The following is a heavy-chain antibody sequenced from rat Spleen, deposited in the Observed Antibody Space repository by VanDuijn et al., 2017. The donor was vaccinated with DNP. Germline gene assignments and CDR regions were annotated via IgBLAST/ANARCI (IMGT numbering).Heavy chain of an antibody. V-gene: IGHV5-19*01. D-gene: IGHD5-1*01. CDR2: ISPSGGST. CDR3: ARRVGAGDY. J-gene: IGHJ2*01. CDR1: GFTFSNYG. Sequence: EVQLVESGGGLVQPGRSLKLSCAASGFTFSNYGMHWIRQAPTKGLDWVASISPSGGSTYFRDSVKGRVTISRDNVKSILYLQMDSLRSEDTATYYCARRVGAGDYWGQGVMVTVSS.